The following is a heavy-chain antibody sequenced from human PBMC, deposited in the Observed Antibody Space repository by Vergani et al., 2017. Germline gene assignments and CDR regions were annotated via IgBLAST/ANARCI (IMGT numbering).Heavy chain of an antibody. CDR2: MDYSGST. D-gene: IGHD4-11*01. CDR3: ARVNTETNGHLYYYYYMDV. Sequence: QVQLQESGPGLVKPSETLSLTCTVSGDSVISTDYHWSWIRQPPGKGLEWIGSMDYSGSTSYNPSLESRISISFETPKNQFSLTLNSVTATDTAIYFCARVNTETNGHLYYYYYMDVWGQGTAVTVS. CDR1: GDSVISTDYH. J-gene: IGHJ6*03. V-gene: IGHV4-39*01.